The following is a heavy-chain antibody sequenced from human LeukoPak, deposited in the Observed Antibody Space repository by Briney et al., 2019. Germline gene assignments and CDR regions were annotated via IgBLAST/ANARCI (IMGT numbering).Heavy chain of an antibody. D-gene: IGHD6-19*01. CDR3: AKDRIAVAGKGGLDY. J-gene: IGHJ4*02. Sequence: GGSLRLSCAVSGFPFSDFAMSWVRQAPGKGLEWVSAIGGSGGSTYYADSVKGRFTISRDNSKNTLYLQMNSLRAEDTAVYYCAKDRIAVAGKGGLDYWGQGTLVTVSS. V-gene: IGHV3-23*01. CDR2: IGGSGGST. CDR1: GFPFSDFA.